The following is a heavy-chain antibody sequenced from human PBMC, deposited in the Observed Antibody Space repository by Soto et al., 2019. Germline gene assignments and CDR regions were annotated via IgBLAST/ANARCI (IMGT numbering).Heavy chain of an antibody. CDR2: INAGNGNT. CDR1: GYTFTSYA. CDR3: AVRGGSYYYFDY. Sequence: QVQLVQSGAEVKKPGASVKVSCKASGYTFTSYAMHWVRQAPGQRLEWMGWINAGNGNTKYSQKFHGRVTITRDTSASTAYMELSSLRSEDTAVYYCAVRGGSYYYFDYWGQGTLVTVSS. J-gene: IGHJ4*02. V-gene: IGHV1-3*01. D-gene: IGHD1-26*01.